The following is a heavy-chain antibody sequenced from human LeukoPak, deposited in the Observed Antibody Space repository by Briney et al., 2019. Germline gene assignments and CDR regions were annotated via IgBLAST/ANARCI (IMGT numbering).Heavy chain of an antibody. V-gene: IGHV4-34*01. CDR1: GGSLSGYY. CDR2: INHSGST. CDR3: ARTRYSGYDPFDY. D-gene: IGHD5-12*01. J-gene: IGHJ4*02. Sequence: SETLSLTCAVYGGSLSGYYWSWIRQPPGKGLEWIGEINHSGSTNYNPSLKSRITISVDTSKNQFSLKLSSVTAADTAVYYCARTRYSGYDPFDYWGQGTLVTVSS.